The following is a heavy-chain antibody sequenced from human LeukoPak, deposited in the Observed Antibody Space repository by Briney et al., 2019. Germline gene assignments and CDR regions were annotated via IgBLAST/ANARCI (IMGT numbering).Heavy chain of an antibody. CDR2: IIPIFGTA. CDR1: GGTFSSYA. CDR3: ARDLSHPGDIVVVPAAIADAFDI. D-gene: IGHD2-2*02. Sequence: SVQVSCKASGGTFSSYAISWVRQAPGQGLEWMGGIIPIFGTANYAQKFQGRVTITADESTSTAYMELSSLRSEDTAVYYCARDLSHPGDIVVVPAAIADAFDIWGQGTMVTVSS. V-gene: IGHV1-69*01. J-gene: IGHJ3*02.